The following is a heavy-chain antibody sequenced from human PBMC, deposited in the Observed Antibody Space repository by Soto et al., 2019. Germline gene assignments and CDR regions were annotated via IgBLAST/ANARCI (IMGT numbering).Heavy chain of an antibody. D-gene: IGHD6-13*01. V-gene: IGHV5-51*01. CDR3: ARRLGAAAAAYFDF. Sequence: PGESLKISCEGSGYSFTSYWIGWVRQMPGKGLELMGIIYPGDSDTTYSPSFQGQVTISVDKSINTAYLQWSSLKASDTAMYYCARRLGAAAAAYFDFWGPGTLVTVSS. CDR1: GYSFTSYW. J-gene: IGHJ4*02. CDR2: IYPGDSDT.